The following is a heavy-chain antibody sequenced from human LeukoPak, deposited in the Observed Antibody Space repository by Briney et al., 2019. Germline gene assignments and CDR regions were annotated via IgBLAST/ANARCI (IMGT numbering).Heavy chain of an antibody. J-gene: IGHJ4*02. Sequence: SETLSLTCTVSGGSISSHYWSWIRQPPGKGLEWIGYIYHSGSTNYNPSLKSRVTISLNTSKNQFSLKLSSVTAADTAFYYCARSTVVTPFDYWGQGTLVTVSS. V-gene: IGHV4-59*11. D-gene: IGHD4-23*01. CDR3: ARSTVVTPFDY. CDR1: GGSISSHY. CDR2: IYHSGST.